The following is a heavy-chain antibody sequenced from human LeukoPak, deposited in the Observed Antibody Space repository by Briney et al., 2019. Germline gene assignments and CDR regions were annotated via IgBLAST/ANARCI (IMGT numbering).Heavy chain of an antibody. CDR3: ARVEPLKMVKSP. Sequence: NSSETLSLTCTVSGGSFSSYYWSWIRQPAGKGLEWIGRVYTTGSTNYNPSLKSRVSMSVDTSKNQFSLSLTSVTVADTAVYYCARVEPLKMVKSPWGQGILVTVSS. CDR2: VYTTGST. D-gene: IGHD5-18*01. J-gene: IGHJ5*02. CDR1: GGSFSSYY. V-gene: IGHV4-4*07.